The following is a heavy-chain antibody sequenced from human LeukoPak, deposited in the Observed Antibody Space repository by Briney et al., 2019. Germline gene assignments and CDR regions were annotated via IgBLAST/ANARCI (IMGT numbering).Heavy chain of an antibody. CDR1: GGTFNNYA. CDR3: ARGRGPPNTNRDFYYYYYMDV. CDR2: IIPIFGSS. J-gene: IGHJ6*03. D-gene: IGHD3-10*01. Sequence: SVKVSCKASGGTFNNYAINWVRQAPGQGLEWMGGIIPIFGSSNYAQKFQGRVTITADESTTTAYMELSSLRSEDMALYYCARGRGPPNTNRDFYYYYYMDVWGTGTTVTVSS. V-gene: IGHV1-69*13.